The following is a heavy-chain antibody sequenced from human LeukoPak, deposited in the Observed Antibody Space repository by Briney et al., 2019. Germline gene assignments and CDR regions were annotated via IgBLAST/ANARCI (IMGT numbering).Heavy chain of an antibody. CDR2: INGSGDNT. D-gene: IGHD2-2*01. CDR3: AKDRSAVPAASNY. J-gene: IGHJ4*02. V-gene: IGHV3-23*01. CDR1: GFTFTNYA. Sequence: GGSLRLSCAASGFTFTNYAMTWVRQAPGKGLEWVSGINGSGDNTYYADSVKGRFTISRDNFKNMVFLQMNSLRAEDTAVYYCAKDRSAVPAASNYWGQGTLVTVSS.